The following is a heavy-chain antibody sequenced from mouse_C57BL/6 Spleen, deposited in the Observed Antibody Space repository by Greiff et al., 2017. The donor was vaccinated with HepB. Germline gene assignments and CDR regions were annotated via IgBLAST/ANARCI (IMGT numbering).Heavy chain of an antibody. Sequence: QVQLQQPGAELVRPGTSVKLSCKASGYTFTSYWMHWVKQRPGQGLEWIGVIDPSDSYTNYNQKFKGKATLTVDTSSSTAYMQLSSLTSEDSAVYYCATRVHDWGQGTTLTVSS. CDR3: ATRVHD. V-gene: IGHV1-59*01. CDR2: IDPSDSYT. CDR1: GYTFTSYW. J-gene: IGHJ2*01.